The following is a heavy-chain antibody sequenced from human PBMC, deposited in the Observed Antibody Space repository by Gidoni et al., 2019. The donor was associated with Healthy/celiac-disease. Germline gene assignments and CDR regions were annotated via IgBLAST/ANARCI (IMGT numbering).Heavy chain of an antibody. D-gene: IGHD3-3*01. V-gene: IGHV4-34*01. J-gene: IGHJ6*02. CDR1: GGSFSGYY. Sequence: QVQLQQWGAGLLKPSETLSLTCAVYGGSFSGYYWSWIRQPPGKGLEWIGEINHSGSTNYNPSLKSRVTISVDTSKNQFSLKLSSVTAADTAVYYCARGHYDFWSGYSPRPYYYYYGMDVWGQGTTVTVSS. CDR3: ARGHYDFWSGYSPRPYYYYYGMDV. CDR2: INHSGST.